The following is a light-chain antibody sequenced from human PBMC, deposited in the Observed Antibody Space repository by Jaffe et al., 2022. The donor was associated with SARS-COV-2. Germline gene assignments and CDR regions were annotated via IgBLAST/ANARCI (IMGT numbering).Light chain of an antibody. CDR2: DVS. CDR3: SSYAGGNNLV. Sequence: QSALTQPPSASGSPGQSVTISCTGTSSDVGGYNSVSWYQQHPGKAPKLMIYDVSKRPSGVPDRFSGSKSGNTASLTVSGLQAEDEADYYCSSYAGGNNLVFGGGTKLTVL. CDR1: SSDVGGYNS. J-gene: IGLJ2*01. V-gene: IGLV2-8*01.